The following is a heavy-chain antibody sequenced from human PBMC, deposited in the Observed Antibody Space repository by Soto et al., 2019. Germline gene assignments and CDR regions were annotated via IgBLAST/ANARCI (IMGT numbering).Heavy chain of an antibody. J-gene: IGHJ4*02. CDR3: ARGFDYRWVY. V-gene: IGHV4-4*02. D-gene: IGHD3-16*01. CDR1: CGSINTDYW. CDR2: IHHSGST. Sequence: PSETLSLTCIFSCGSINTDYWFSLVRQPPGKGLEWIGEIHHSGSTNYIQSLKSRFTMSLDKSNNQLSLRLSSVTAADTAVYYCARGFDYRWVYWGQGTLVTVSS.